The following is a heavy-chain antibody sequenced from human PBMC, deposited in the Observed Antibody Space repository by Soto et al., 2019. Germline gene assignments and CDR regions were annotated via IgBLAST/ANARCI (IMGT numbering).Heavy chain of an antibody. J-gene: IGHJ4*02. CDR1: GFTFSRYA. CDR2: ISFDERNK. V-gene: IGHV3-30*04. CDR3: TRDLEFYFDY. D-gene: IGHD3-10*01. Sequence: GGSLRLSCAASGFTFSRYAMHWVRQAPGKGLEWVAIISFDERNKYYADSVKGRFTLSRDNSKDTLYLQMNSLRTEDTAVYYCTRDLEFYFDYWGQGTLVTVSS.